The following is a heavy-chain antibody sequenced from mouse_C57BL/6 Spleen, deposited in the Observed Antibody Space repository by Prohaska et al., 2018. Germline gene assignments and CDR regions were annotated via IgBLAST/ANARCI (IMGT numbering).Heavy chain of an antibody. V-gene: IGHV2-6-2*01. D-gene: IGHD4-1*01. CDR2: IWSDGST. J-gene: IGHJ4*01. Sequence: LVAPSQSLSITCTVSGLSLTSYGVHWVRQPPGKGLEWLVVIWSDGSTTYNSALKSRLSISKDNSKSQVFLKMNRRQTDDTAMYYCAGHGTGTKAMDYWGQGTSVTVSS. CDR3: AGHGTGTKAMDY. CDR1: GLSLTSYG.